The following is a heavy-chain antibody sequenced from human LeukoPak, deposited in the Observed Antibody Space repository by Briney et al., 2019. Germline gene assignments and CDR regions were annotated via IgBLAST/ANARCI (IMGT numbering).Heavy chain of an antibody. Sequence: SETLSLTCTVSGGSINAYYWSWIRQPPGKGLEWIGYISYSGSTNYNPSLKSRVTISVDTSKNQFSLRLSSVTAADTALYYCARTYYSSWDVFDIWGRGTMVTVSS. CDR1: GGSINAYY. CDR2: ISYSGST. D-gene: IGHD6-13*01. CDR3: ARTYYSSWDVFDI. V-gene: IGHV4-59*01. J-gene: IGHJ3*02.